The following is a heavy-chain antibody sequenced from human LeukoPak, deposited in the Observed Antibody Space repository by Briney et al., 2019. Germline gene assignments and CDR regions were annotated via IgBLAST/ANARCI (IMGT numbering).Heavy chain of an antibody. J-gene: IGHJ3*02. CDR1: GGSISSYY. D-gene: IGHD3-3*01. V-gene: IGHV4-59*01. CDR2: IYYSGST. Sequence: PSETLSLTCTVSGGSISSYYWSWIRQPPGKGLEWIGYIYYSGSTNYNPSLKSRVTISVDTSKNQFSLKLSSVTAADTAVYYCARERNYDFWRGYYTGAFDIWGQGTVVTVSS. CDR3: ARERNYDFWRGYYTGAFDI.